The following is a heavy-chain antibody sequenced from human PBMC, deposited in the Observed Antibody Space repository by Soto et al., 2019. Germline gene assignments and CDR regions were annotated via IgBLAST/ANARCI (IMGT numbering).Heavy chain of an antibody. CDR3: ARDVDMGVQFLARSTPGFKDV. CDR1: GYTFTGYD. V-gene: IGHV1-8*01. J-gene: IGHJ6*03. D-gene: IGHD3-3*01. CDR2: MNPNSGNT. Sequence: GASVKVSCKASGYTFTGYDINWVRQETGQGLEWLGWMNPNSGNTGYAQKFQGRVTMTRNTAISTAYMELSSLRSEDTAVYYCARDVDMGVQFLARSTPGFKDVWIKGTTVT.